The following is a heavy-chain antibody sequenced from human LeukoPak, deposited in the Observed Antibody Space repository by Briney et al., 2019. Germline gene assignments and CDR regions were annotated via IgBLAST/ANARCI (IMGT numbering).Heavy chain of an antibody. J-gene: IGHJ4*02. CDR3: ARDLGWSSSH. D-gene: IGHD6-6*01. CDR1: GYTFTGHY. Sequence: ASVKVSCKASGYTFTGHYMNWVRVAPGQGLEWMGWINPTGGTTYAQKFQDSVTMTRDTSINTAYMELSGLRSDDTAVYYCARDLGWSSSHWGQGTLVTVSS. CDR2: INPTGGT. V-gene: IGHV1-2*02.